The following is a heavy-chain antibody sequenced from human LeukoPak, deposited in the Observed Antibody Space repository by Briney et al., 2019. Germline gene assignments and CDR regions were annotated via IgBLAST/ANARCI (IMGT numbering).Heavy chain of an antibody. Sequence: GGSLRLSCAASGYTFSNTWMSWVRQAPGKGREWVGRIQSKANGGTADYAAPVKGRFTISRDDSENTLYLQMNSLKTEDTAVSYCTTDPRWGVGSFFDFWGQGTLVTVSS. J-gene: IGHJ4*02. V-gene: IGHV3-15*01. CDR2: IQSKANGGTA. CDR3: TTDPRWGVGSFFDF. D-gene: IGHD3-16*01. CDR1: GYTFSNTW.